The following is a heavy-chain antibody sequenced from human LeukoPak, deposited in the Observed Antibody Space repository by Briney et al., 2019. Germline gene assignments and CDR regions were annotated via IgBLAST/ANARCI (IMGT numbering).Heavy chain of an antibody. CDR2: IIPIFGTA. CDR3: AKSSIIAAAGPYYFDY. Sequence: SVKVSCKASGGTFSSYAISWVRQAPGQGLEWMGGIIPIFGTANYAQKFQGRVTITADKSTSTAYMELSSLRSEDTAVYYCAKSSIIAAAGPYYFDYWGQGTLVTVSS. CDR1: GGTFSSYA. D-gene: IGHD6-13*01. J-gene: IGHJ4*02. V-gene: IGHV1-69*06.